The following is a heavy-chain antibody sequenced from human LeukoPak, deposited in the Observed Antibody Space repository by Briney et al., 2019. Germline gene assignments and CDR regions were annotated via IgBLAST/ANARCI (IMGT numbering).Heavy chain of an antibody. CDR1: GGSISGNYY. CDR3: ARGYWFYFDY. J-gene: IGHJ4*02. D-gene: IGHD2-8*02. CDR2: IYARGNT. V-gene: IGHV4-61*02. Sequence: PSETLSLTCTVSGGSISGNYYWGWIRQPAGKGLEWIGRIYARGNTNYNPSLKSRVTISVDTSKNQFSLKLSSVTAADTAVYFCARGYWFYFDYWGQGTLVTVSS.